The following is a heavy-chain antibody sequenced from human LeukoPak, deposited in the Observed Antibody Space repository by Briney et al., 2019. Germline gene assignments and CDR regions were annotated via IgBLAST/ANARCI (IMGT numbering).Heavy chain of an antibody. J-gene: IGHJ4*02. D-gene: IGHD4-17*01. V-gene: IGHV4-59*01. Sequence: SETLSLTCTVSGGSISRYFWSWIRQPPAKGLEWIGYIYYSGSTNYNPSLKSRVTMSVDTSKNQFSLKLSSVTAADTAVYYCAREAVTKYYFDYWGQGTLVTVSS. CDR2: IYYSGST. CDR1: GGSISRYF. CDR3: AREAVTKYYFDY.